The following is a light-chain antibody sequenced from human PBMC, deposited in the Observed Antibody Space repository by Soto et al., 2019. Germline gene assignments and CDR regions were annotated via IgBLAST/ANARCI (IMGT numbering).Light chain of an antibody. J-gene: IGLJ1*01. V-gene: IGLV2-23*01. CDR2: ETS. CDR3: FSFTSTNTHV. CDR1: SSDFGSYKF. Sequence: QSALTQPASVSGSPGQSVTISCTGTSSDFGSYKFVSWYQHHPGKVPKVIIYETSKRPSGVSDCFSGSKSGNTASLTISGLQAEDEADYYCFSFTSTNTHVFGSGTKLTVL.